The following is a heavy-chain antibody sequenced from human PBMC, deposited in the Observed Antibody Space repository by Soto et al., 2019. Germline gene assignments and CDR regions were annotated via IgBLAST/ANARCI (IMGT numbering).Heavy chain of an antibody. Sequence: EVQLVQSGAEVKKPGESLKISCKGSGYIFTSYWIAWVRQMPGKGLEWMGIIYPGDSDTRYRPSFQGQVTISADKSISTAYLQWSSLKASDTAMYYCARGTSDYDSSGYFFDYWGQGTLVTVPS. CDR2: IYPGDSDT. CDR3: ARGTSDYDSSGYFFDY. D-gene: IGHD3-22*01. V-gene: IGHV5-51*03. CDR1: GYIFTSYW. J-gene: IGHJ4*02.